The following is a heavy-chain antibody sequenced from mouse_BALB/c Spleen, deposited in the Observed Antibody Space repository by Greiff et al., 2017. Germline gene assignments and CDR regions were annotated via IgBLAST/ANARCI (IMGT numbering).Heavy chain of an antibody. V-gene: IGHV3-8*02. D-gene: IGHD1-1*01. J-gene: IGHJ2*01. Sequence: EVMLVESGPSLVKPSQTLSLTCSVTGDSITSGYWNWIRKFPGNKLEYMGYISYSGSTYYNPSLKSRISITRDTSKNQYYLQLNSVTTEDTATYYCARYPYGSSYFDYWGQGTTLTVSS. CDR3: ARYPYGSSYFDY. CDR1: GDSITSGY. CDR2: ISYSGST.